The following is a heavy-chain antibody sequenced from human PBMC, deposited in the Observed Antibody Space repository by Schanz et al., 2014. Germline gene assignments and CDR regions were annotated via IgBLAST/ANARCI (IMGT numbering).Heavy chain of an antibody. CDR3: ARGGYSSGWYDRDIAHFDY. Sequence: VQLEQSGAEVKKPGSSVKVSCKASGGTFSSFGINWVRQAPGQGLEWMGRISTSNGNTNYAQKLQGRVTMTTDTSTSTAYMELRSLRSDDTAVYYCARGGYSSGWYDRDIAHFDYWGQGTLVTVSS. CDR2: ISTSNGNT. D-gene: IGHD6-19*01. J-gene: IGHJ4*02. V-gene: IGHV1-18*01. CDR1: GGTFSSFG.